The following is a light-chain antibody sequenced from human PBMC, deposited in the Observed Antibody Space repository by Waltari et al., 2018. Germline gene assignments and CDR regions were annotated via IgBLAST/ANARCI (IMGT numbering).Light chain of an antibody. V-gene: IGKV1-5*03. CDR1: QTVTNW. Sequence: DIQMTQSPSTLSASIGDTVTITCRASQTVTNWLAWYQQKPGQAPKVLISMASTLDSGVPSRFSGSGYGTHFTLTITSLQPDDVAAYHCQQYHTYPYTFGQGTKLEIK. CDR2: MAS. CDR3: QQYHTYPYT. J-gene: IGKJ2*01.